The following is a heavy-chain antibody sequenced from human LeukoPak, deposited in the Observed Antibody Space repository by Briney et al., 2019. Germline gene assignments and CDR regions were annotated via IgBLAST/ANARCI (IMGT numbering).Heavy chain of an antibody. CDR2: ITSSSGYI. J-gene: IGHJ4*02. CDR1: GFTFSHYA. D-gene: IGHD6-19*01. CDR3: ARDRSSGWPREGYYFDY. Sequence: GGSLRLSCAASGFTFSHYAMNWVRQAPGKGLEWVSSITSSSGYIYYADSVKGRFTISRDNAKSSLFLQMNSLRAEDTAVYYCARDRSSGWPREGYYFDYWGQGTLVTVSS. V-gene: IGHV3-21*01.